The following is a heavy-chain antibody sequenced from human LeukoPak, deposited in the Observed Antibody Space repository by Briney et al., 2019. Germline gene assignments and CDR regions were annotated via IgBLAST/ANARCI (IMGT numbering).Heavy chain of an antibody. CDR2: VSSSGSTK. D-gene: IGHD2-21*02. Sequence: PGGTLRLSCSASGFTFSDYYMSWIRQAPGKGLEWVSYVSSSGSTKNYADSVKGRFTISRDNAKNSLYLQMNSLRAEDTAVYYCARRKGDSGDYWGQGTLVTVSS. CDR1: GFTFSDYY. CDR3: ARRKGDSGDY. V-gene: IGHV3-11*01. J-gene: IGHJ4*02.